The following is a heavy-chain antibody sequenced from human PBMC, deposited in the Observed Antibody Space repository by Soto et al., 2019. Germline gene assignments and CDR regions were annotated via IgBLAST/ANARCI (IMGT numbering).Heavy chain of an antibody. Sequence: QVQLVESGGGVVQPGRSLRLSCAASGFTFSSYGMHWVRQAPGKGLEWVAVISYDGSNRYYADSVKGRFTISRDNSRKTLYLQMNSLRAEDTAVYYCAKMLWEDGDYTPFYYYYGMDVWGQGPTVTVSS. V-gene: IGHV3-30*18. D-gene: IGHD2-21*02. J-gene: IGHJ6*02. CDR3: AKMLWEDGDYTPFYYYYGMDV. CDR2: ISYDGSNR. CDR1: GFTFSSYG.